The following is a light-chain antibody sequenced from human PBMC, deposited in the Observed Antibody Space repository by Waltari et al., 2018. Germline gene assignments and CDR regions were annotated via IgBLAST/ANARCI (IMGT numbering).Light chain of an antibody. J-gene: IGKJ3*01. CDR2: WAS. CDR3: QQHYSAPFT. V-gene: IGKV4-1*01. Sequence: DIVMTQSPNSLGVSPGERATITCKSSQSVLYSSNSKNYLDWYQQKPGQPPKLLINWASTRESEVPDRFSGSGSGTDFTLTISSVQAEDVAVYYCQQHYSAPFTFGPGTKVDVK. CDR1: QSVLYSSNSKNY.